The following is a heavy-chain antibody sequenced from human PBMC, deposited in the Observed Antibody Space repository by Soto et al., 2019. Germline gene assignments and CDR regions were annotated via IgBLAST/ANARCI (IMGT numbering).Heavy chain of an antibody. Sequence: GASVKVSCKASGYTFTSYAMHWVRQAPGQRLEWMGWINAGNGNTKYSQKFQGRVTITRDTSASTAHMELSSLRSEDTAVYYCARGLGLYYFDYWGQGTLVTVSS. V-gene: IGHV1-3*01. CDR1: GYTFTSYA. J-gene: IGHJ4*02. CDR3: ARGLGLYYFDY. D-gene: IGHD1-26*01. CDR2: INAGNGNT.